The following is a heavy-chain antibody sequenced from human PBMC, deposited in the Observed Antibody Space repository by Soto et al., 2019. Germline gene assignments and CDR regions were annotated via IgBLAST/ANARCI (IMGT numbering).Heavy chain of an antibody. Sequence: VQLVESGGGVVQPGRSLRLSCAASGFTFSSYAMHWVRQAPGKGLEWVAVISYDGSNKYYADSVKGRFTISRDNSKNTLYLQMNSLRAEDTAVYYCARGKTTVIDYWGQGTLVTVSS. CDR2: ISYDGSNK. J-gene: IGHJ4*02. V-gene: IGHV3-30-3*01. D-gene: IGHD4-17*01. CDR3: ARGKTTVIDY. CDR1: GFTFSSYA.